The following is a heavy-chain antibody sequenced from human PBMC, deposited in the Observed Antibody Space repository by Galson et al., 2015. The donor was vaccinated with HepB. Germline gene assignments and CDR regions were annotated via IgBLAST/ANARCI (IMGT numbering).Heavy chain of an antibody. D-gene: IGHD3-22*01. V-gene: IGHV3-11*05. CDR2: ISGSSSYT. J-gene: IGHJ4*02. CDR3: ARALSSGYRYFDY. CDR1: GFTVSDNY. Sequence: SLRLSCAASGFTVSDNYMGWIRQAPGKGLEWVSYISGSSSYTNYADSVKGRFTISRDNAKNSLYLQVNSLRAEDTAVYYCARALSSGYRYFDYWGQGTLVTVSS.